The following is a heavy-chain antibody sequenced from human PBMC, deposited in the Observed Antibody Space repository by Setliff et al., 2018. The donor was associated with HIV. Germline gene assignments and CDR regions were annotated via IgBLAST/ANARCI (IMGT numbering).Heavy chain of an antibody. D-gene: IGHD6-6*01. Sequence: KPSETLSLTCAVSGGSISSSNWWSWVRQPPGKGLEWIGEIYHSGSTNYNPSLKSRVTISVDKSKNQFSLKLGSVTAADTAVYYCARDLGEQLAFFDYWGQGTLVTVSS. J-gene: IGHJ4*02. CDR3: ARDLGEQLAFFDY. CDR2: IYHSGST. CDR1: GGSISSSNW. V-gene: IGHV4-4*02.